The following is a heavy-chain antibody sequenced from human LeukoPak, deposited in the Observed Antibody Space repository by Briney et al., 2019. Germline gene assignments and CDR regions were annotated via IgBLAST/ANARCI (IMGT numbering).Heavy chain of an antibody. CDR3: AKDRYSSSWYAGYYFDY. J-gene: IGHJ4*02. CDR1: GFTFSSYS. CDR2: ISSSSSYI. D-gene: IGHD6-13*01. Sequence: GGSLRLSCAASGFTFSSYSMNWVRQAPGKGLEWVSSISSSSSYIYYADSVKGRFTISRDNSKNTLYLQMNSLRAEDTAVYYCAKDRYSSSWYAGYYFDYWGQGTLVTVSS. V-gene: IGHV3-21*01.